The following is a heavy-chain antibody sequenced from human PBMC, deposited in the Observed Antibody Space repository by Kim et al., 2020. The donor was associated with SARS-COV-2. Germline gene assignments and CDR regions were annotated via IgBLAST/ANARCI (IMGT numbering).Heavy chain of an antibody. V-gene: IGHV4-59*01. J-gene: IGHJ5*02. Sequence: STNDHPCLKGRVTISVDTSKSQFSLKLRSVTAADTAVYYCAREERYNWFDPWGQGTLVTVSS. CDR3: AREERYNWFDP. D-gene: IGHD1-26*01. CDR2: ST.